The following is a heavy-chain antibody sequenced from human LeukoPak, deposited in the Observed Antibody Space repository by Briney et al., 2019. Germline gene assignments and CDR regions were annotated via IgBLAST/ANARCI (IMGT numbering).Heavy chain of an antibody. CDR1: GYTFTSYG. J-gene: IGHJ4*02. CDR2: ISAYNGNT. Sequence: ASVKVSCKASGYTFTSYGISWVRQAPGQGLEWMGWISAYNGNTNYAQKLQGRVTMTTDTSTSTAYMELRSLRSDDTAVYYCARVIGCGGDCYPLFVYWGQGTLVTVSS. V-gene: IGHV1-18*01. D-gene: IGHD2-21*02. CDR3: ARVIGCGGDCYPLFVY.